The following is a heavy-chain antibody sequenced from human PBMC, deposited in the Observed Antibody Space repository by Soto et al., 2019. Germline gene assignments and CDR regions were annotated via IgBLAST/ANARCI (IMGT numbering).Heavy chain of an antibody. Sequence: GGSLRLSCVASGYTFSSYAVSWVRQAPGKGLEWVSAISGSGGSTYYADSVKGRFTISRDNSKNTVFLQVNSLRAEDTAIYYCAKTGHFVLVTAHPNSIHSWGQGPLLPVSS. J-gene: IGHJ4*02. CDR2: ISGSGGST. V-gene: IGHV3-23*01. CDR1: GYTFSSYA. CDR3: AKTGHFVLVTAHPNSIHS. D-gene: IGHD2-2*01.